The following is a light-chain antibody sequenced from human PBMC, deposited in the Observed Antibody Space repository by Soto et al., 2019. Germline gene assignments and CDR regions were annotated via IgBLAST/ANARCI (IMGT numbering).Light chain of an antibody. CDR1: SSDVGSYNL. CDR3: TSYSSITTYV. V-gene: IGLV2-14*02. Sequence: QSVLTQPASVSGSPGQSITISCTGTSSDVGSYNLVSWYQHHPGKAPKLMVYGVSNRPSGVSNRFSGSKSVNTASLTISGLQAEDEADYYCTSYSSITTYVFGTGTKATVL. CDR2: GVS. J-gene: IGLJ1*01.